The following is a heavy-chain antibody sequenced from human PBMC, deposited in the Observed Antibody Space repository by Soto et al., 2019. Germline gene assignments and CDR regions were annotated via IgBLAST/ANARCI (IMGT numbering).Heavy chain of an antibody. Sequence: QITLKESGPTLVKPTQTLTLTCTFSGFSLTTSGVGVGWIRQPPGKALEWLALIYWNDDKRYSPSLQSRLTITMDTSKNQVVLTMTNMDPVDTATYYCAHPHDGILTGFVEYFFDYWGQGTLVTVSS. D-gene: IGHD3-9*01. CDR1: GFSLTTSGVG. CDR3: AHPHDGILTGFVEYFFDY. J-gene: IGHJ4*02. V-gene: IGHV2-5*01. CDR2: IYWNDDK.